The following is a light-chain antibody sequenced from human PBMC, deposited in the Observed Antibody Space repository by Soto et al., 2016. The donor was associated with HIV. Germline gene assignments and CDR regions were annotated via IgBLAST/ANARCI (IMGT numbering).Light chain of an antibody. Sequence: SYELTQPPSVSEAPGKTAEIACGGDNIGSKTVHWYQQKPGQAPVLVVFDDDNRPSGIPERFSGSNFGNTATLTISGVEAGDEADYYCQVWGINTDHWVFGGGTKLTVL. CDR1: NIGSKT. CDR3: QVWGINTDHWV. J-gene: IGLJ3*02. CDR2: DDD. V-gene: IGLV3-21*03.